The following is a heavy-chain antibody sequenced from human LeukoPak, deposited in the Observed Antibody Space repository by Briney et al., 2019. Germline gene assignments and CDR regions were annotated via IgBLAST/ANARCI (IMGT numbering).Heavy chain of an antibody. CDR1: GFTFSSYW. CDR3: ARDREWLRYAFDI. Sequence: GGSLRLSCAASGFTFSSYWMSWVRQAPGKGLEWVGKIKQDGSEKYFVDSVKGRFTISRDNAKNSLYLQMNSLTAEDTAVYYCARDREWLRYAFDIWGQGTMVTVSS. CDR2: IKQDGSEK. J-gene: IGHJ3*02. D-gene: IGHD5-12*01. V-gene: IGHV3-7*01.